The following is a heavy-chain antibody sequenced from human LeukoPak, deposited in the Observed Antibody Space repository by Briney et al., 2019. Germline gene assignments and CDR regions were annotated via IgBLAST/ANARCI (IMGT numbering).Heavy chain of an antibody. V-gene: IGHV4-38-2*02. CDR3: ARDSSSWYGAFDI. CDR1: GYSISSGYY. Sequence: SETLSLTCTVSGYSISSGYYWGWIRQPPGKGLEWIGSIYHSGSTHYNPSLKSRVTISVDTSKNQFSLKLSSVTAADTAVYYCARDSSSWYGAFDIWGQGTMVTVSS. J-gene: IGHJ3*02. CDR2: IYHSGST. D-gene: IGHD6-13*01.